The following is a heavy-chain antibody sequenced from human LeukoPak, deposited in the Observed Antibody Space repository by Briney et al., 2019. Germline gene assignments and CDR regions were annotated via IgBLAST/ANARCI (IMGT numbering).Heavy chain of an antibody. V-gene: IGHV4-59*01. D-gene: IGHD1-7*01. J-gene: IGHJ4*02. Sequence: GTLRLSCAASGFTFSSYGMSWIRQPPGKGLEWIGYIYYSGSTNYNPSLKSRVTISVDTSKNQFSLKLSSVTAADTAVYYCASNTGTVFDYWGQGALVTVSS. CDR1: GFTFSSYG. CDR3: ASNTGTVFDY. CDR2: IYYSGST.